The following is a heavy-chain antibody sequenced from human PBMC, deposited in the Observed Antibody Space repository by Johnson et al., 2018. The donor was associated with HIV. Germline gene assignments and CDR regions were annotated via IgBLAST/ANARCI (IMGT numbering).Heavy chain of an antibody. Sequence: QVQLVESGGGLVQPGGSLKLSCAASGFTFSGSAMHWVRQASGKGLEWVALISYDGNNKYYTDSVKGRFTISRDNSKNTLFLLMSSLRADDTAVYYCARVRRSGWFDNDAFDIWGQGTMVTVSS. J-gene: IGHJ3*02. CDR1: GFTFSGSA. CDR3: ARVRRSGWFDNDAFDI. D-gene: IGHD6-19*01. V-gene: IGHV3-30*04. CDR2: ISYDGNNK.